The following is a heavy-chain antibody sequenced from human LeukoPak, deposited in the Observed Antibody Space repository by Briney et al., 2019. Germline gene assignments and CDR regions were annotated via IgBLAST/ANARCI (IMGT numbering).Heavy chain of an antibody. CDR3: ARESIRVAAVDY. V-gene: IGHV4-61*02. D-gene: IGHD2-15*01. CDR2: IYTSGST. J-gene: IGHJ4*02. CDR1: GGSISSGSYY. Sequence: KPSETLSLTCTVSGGSISSGSYYWSWIRQPTGKGLEWIGRIYTSGSTNYNPSLKSRVTISVDTSKNQFSLKLSSVTAADTAVYYCARESIRVAAVDYWGQGTLVTVSS.